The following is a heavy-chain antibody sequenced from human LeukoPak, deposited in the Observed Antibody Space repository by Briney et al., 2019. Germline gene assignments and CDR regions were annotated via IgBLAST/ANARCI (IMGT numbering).Heavy chain of an antibody. V-gene: IGHV3-74*01. CDR1: GFTFSSYW. CDR2: INSDGSST. CDR3: ARQGSTAFGM. J-gene: IGHJ3*02. Sequence: PGGSLRLSCAASGFTFSSYWMHWVRQAPGKGLLWVSRINSDGSSTTYADSVKGRFSISRDNAKNTLYLHMNSLRAEDTAVYYCARQGSTAFGMWGAGTKVTVS. D-gene: IGHD5/OR15-5a*01.